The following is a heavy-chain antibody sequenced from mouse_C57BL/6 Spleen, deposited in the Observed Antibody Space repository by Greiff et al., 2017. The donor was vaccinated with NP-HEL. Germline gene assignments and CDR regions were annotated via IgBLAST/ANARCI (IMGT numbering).Heavy chain of an antibody. D-gene: IGHD1-2*01. CDR1: GYTFTSYW. Sequence: QVQLKQPGAELVRPGSSVKLSCKASGYTFTSYWMDWVKQRPGQGLEWIGNIYPSDSETHYNQKFKDKATLTVDKSSSTAYMQLSSLTSEDSAVYYCARLGTTAPFDYWGQGTTLTVSS. V-gene: IGHV1-61*01. CDR2: IYPSDSET. J-gene: IGHJ2*01. CDR3: ARLGTTAPFDY.